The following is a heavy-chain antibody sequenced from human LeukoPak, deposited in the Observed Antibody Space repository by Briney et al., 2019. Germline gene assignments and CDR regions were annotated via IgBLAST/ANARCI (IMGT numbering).Heavy chain of an antibody. J-gene: IGHJ4*02. D-gene: IGHD3-10*01. CDR3: ARDRGPNTFDY. Sequence: GGSLILSCVASGFTFSNSWMIWVRQAPGKGPEWVASIKQDGSEKYYVDSVKGRFTISKDNAKNSLYLQMNSLRVEDMAIYYCARDRGPNTFDYWGQGTLVTVSS. V-gene: IGHV3-7*01. CDR1: GFTFSNSW. CDR2: IKQDGSEK.